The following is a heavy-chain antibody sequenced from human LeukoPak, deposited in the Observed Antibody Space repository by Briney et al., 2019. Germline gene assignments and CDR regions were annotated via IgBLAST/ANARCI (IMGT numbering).Heavy chain of an antibody. J-gene: IGHJ3*02. V-gene: IGHV4-61*02. CDR2: IYTSGST. D-gene: IGHD2/OR15-2a*01. CDR3: ARDRISAVVDAFDI. Sequence: SETLSLTCTVSGGSISSSSYYWSWIRQPAGKGLERIGRIYTSGSTNYNPSLKSRVTMSVDTSKNQISLKLTSVTAADTAVYYCARDRISAVVDAFDIWGQGTMVTVSS. CDR1: GGSISSSSYY.